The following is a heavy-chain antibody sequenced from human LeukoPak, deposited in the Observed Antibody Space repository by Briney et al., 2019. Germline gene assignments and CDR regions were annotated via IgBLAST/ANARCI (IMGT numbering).Heavy chain of an antibody. Sequence: ASVKVSCKASGYTFTSYYMHWVRQAPGQGLEWMGIINPSGGSISYAQKFQGRVTMTRDTSTSTVYMELSSLRSEDTAVYYCARETDYYDSRGLGALDAFDIWGQGTMVTVSS. D-gene: IGHD3-22*01. V-gene: IGHV1-46*01. CDR3: ARETDYYDSRGLGALDAFDI. J-gene: IGHJ3*02. CDR1: GYTFTSYY. CDR2: INPSGGSI.